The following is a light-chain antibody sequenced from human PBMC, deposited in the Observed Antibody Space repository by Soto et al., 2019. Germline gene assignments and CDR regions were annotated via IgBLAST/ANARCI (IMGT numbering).Light chain of an antibody. Sequence: DIQMTQSPSSLSASVVDRVTITCLASQSIDSYLNWYQQKPGKAPKLLIYAASSLESGVPSRFSGSGSGTDFTLTITSLQPEGFATYYCQQSDRAPLTFGGGTKVDIK. J-gene: IGKJ4*01. CDR3: QQSDRAPLT. V-gene: IGKV1-39*01. CDR1: QSIDSY. CDR2: AAS.